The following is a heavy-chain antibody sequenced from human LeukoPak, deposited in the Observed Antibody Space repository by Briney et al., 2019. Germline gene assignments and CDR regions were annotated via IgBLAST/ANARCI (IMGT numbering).Heavy chain of an antibody. J-gene: IGHJ4*02. V-gene: IGHV3-21*01. D-gene: IGHD4-17*01. Sequence: GGSLRLSCAASVFTFSTYSMNWVRRAPGKGLEWVSSISSTGTYKHYADSVKGRFTISRDNAKNSLYLQMNSLRAEDTAVYYYARGGDFLDYWGQGTLVTVSS. CDR1: VFTFSTYS. CDR3: ARGGDFLDY. CDR2: ISSTGTYK.